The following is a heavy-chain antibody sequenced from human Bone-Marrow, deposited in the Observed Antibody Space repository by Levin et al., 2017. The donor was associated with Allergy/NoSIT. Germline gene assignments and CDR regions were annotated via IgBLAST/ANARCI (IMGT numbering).Heavy chain of an antibody. Sequence: GGSLRLSCVDSGVTFTTHSMNWVRQAPGKGLEWIAYISWTSNTLYYADSLKGRVTISRDNSKRTLFLQMKNLREEDTAVYYCARARGYGVVREKVGRHIDHWGQGTLVTVSS. V-gene: IGHV3-48*02. CDR3: ARARGYGVVREKVGRHIDH. CDR1: GVTFTTHS. CDR2: ISWTSNTL. D-gene: IGHD3-3*01. J-gene: IGHJ4*02.